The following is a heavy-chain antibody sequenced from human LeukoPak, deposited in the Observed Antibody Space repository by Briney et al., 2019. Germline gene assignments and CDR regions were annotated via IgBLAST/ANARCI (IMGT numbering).Heavy chain of an antibody. CDR2: ISSSSSYI. Sequence: GGFLRLSCAASGFTFSSYSMNWVRQAPGKGLEWVSSISSSSSYIYYADSVKGRFTISRDNAKNSLYLQMNSLRAEDTAVYYCARGYCTNGVCYRPYYFDYWGQGTLVTVSS. J-gene: IGHJ4*02. CDR1: GFTFSSYS. CDR3: ARGYCTNGVCYRPYYFDY. V-gene: IGHV3-21*01. D-gene: IGHD2-8*01.